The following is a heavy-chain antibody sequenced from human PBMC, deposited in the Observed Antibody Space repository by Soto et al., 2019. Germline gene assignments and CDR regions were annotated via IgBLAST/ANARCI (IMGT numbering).Heavy chain of an antibody. CDR2: IYHSGST. D-gene: IGHD6-13*01. CDR1: GDSISSSEW. CDR3: ARLSTWSNFDY. Sequence: SETLSLTCAVSGDSISSSEWWSWVRQTPEKGLEWILEIYHSGSTNYNPSLKNRVTLSVDESKNQFSLNLSSMTAADTAVYFWARLSTWSNFDYWGQGILGTVSS. J-gene: IGHJ4*02. V-gene: IGHV4-4*02.